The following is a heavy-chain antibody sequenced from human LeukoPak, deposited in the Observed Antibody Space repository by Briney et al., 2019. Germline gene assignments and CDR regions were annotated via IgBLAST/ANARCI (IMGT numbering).Heavy chain of an antibody. CDR1: GFTFPSYG. Sequence: GGSLRLSCAASGFTFPSYGMHWVRQAPGKGLEWVAVIWYDGSNEYYADSVKSRFTISRDNSKNTLFLQMSSLRAEDTAVYFCARYSSSSNYYFGMDVWGQGTTVTVSS. D-gene: IGHD6-6*01. CDR2: IWYDGSNE. V-gene: IGHV3-33*01. J-gene: IGHJ6*02. CDR3: ARYSSSSNYYFGMDV.